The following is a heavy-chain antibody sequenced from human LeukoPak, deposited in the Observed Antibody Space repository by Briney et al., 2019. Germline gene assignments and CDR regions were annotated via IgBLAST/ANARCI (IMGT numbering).Heavy chain of an antibody. CDR2: IKEDGSEK. J-gene: IGHJ4*02. CDR1: GFTLSSYW. CDR3: ARPKGVRGFPLDY. D-gene: IGHD3-10*01. V-gene: IGHV3-7*01. Sequence: GGSLRLSCAASGFTLSSYWMTWVRQAPGKGLEWVANIKEDGSEKYCVDSVKGRFTISRDNAKNSLYLQMNSLRAEDTAVYYCARPKGVRGFPLDYWGQGTLVTVSS.